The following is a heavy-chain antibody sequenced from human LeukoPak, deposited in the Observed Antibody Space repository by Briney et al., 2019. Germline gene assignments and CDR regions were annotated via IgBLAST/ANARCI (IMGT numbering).Heavy chain of an antibody. CDR2: INPNSGGT. CDR3: ARDSPNPGVTYYYMDV. CDR1: GGTFSSYA. D-gene: IGHD2-8*01. V-gene: IGHV1-2*02. Sequence: ASVKVSCKASGGTFSSYAISWVRQAPGQGLEWMGWINPNSGGTNYAQKFQGRVTMTGDTSISTAYMELSRLRSDDTAVYYCARDSPNPGVTYYYMDVWGKGTTVTISS. J-gene: IGHJ6*03.